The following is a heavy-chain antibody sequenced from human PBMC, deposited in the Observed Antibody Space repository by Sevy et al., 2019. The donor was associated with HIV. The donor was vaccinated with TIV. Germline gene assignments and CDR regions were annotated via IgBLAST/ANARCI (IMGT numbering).Heavy chain of an antibody. J-gene: IGHJ6*02. D-gene: IGHD6-19*01. Sequence: SETLSLTCTVSGGSISNYFWSWIRQPPGKGLEWIGYIYYSGSTYYNPSLKSRVTISVDTSKNQFSPKLSSVTAADTAVYYCASPAVAGHYYYYYGMDVWGQGTTVTVSS. CDR3: ASPAVAGHYYYYYGMDV. V-gene: IGHV4-59*04. CDR2: IYYSGST. CDR1: GGSISNYF.